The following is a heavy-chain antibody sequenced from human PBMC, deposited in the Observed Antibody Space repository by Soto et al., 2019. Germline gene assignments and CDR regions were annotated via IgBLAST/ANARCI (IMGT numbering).Heavy chain of an antibody. D-gene: IGHD6-13*01. Sequence: ASVKVSGKASGYTFTSYGISWVRQAPGQGLEWMGWISAYNGNTNYAQKLQGRVTMTTDTSTSTAYMELRSLRSDDTAVYYCARSSPPYSSSLSWFDPWGQGTLVTVSS. CDR3: ARSSPPYSSSLSWFDP. V-gene: IGHV1-18*01. CDR1: GYTFTSYG. J-gene: IGHJ5*02. CDR2: ISAYNGNT.